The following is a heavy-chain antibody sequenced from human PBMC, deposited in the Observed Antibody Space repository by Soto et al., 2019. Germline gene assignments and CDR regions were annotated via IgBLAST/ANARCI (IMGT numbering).Heavy chain of an antibody. D-gene: IGHD4-17*01. CDR1: GGSISSYY. CDR2: IYYSGST. Sequence: PSETLSLTCTVSGGSISSYYWSWIRQPPGKGLEWIGYIYYSGSTNYNPSLKSRVTISVDTSKNQFSLKLSSVTAADTAVYYCARAHDYGDYFYYYYYMDVWGKGTTVTVSS. CDR3: ARAHDYGDYFYYYYYMDV. J-gene: IGHJ6*03. V-gene: IGHV4-59*01.